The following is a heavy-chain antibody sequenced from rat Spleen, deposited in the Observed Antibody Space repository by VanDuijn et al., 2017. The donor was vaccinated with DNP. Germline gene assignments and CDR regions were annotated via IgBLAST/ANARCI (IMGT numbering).Heavy chain of an antibody. CDR1: GFTFSNYG. J-gene: IGHJ2*01. V-gene: IGHV5-19*01. Sequence: EVQLAESGGGLVQPGRSLKLSCVASGFTFSNYGMAWVRQAPKQGLEWVASISASAGSTSYRDSVKGRFTISRDNAENTLYLQMDSLRSEDTATYYCTTDFERGYWGQGVMVTVSS. D-gene: IGHD1-11*01. CDR3: TTDFERGY. CDR2: ISASAGST.